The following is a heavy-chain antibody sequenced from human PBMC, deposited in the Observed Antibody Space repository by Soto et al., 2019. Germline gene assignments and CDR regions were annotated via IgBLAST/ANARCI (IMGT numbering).Heavy chain of an antibody. CDR2: ISSSGSTT. D-gene: IGHD4-17*01. CDR3: ASRNYGGNTMGAFDV. J-gene: IGHJ3*01. Sequence: GGSLRLSCAASGFTFSDYYMSWIRQAQGKGLEWVSYISSSGSTTYYADSVKGRFTISRDNAKNSLYLQMNSLRAEDTAVYYCASRNYGGNTMGAFDVWGQGTMVTVSS. CDR1: GFTFSDYY. V-gene: IGHV3-11*01.